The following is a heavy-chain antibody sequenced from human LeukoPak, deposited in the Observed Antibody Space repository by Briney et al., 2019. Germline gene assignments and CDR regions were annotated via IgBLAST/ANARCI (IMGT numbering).Heavy chain of an antibody. J-gene: IGHJ4*02. D-gene: IGHD3-22*01. CDR3: AREPRSYDTSGYYVNQGYFDY. Sequence: ASVKVSCKASGYTFTGYYMHWVRQAPGQGLEWMGWINPDSGAANYAQKFQGRVTMTRDTSVTTAYMELTRLRSDDTAVYYCAREPRSYDTSGYYVNQGYFDYWGQGTLVTVSS. CDR2: INPDSGAA. CDR1: GYTFTGYY. V-gene: IGHV1-2*02.